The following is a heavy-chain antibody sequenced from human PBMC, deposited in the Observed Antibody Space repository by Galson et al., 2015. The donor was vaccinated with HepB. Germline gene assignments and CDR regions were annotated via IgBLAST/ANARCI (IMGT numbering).Heavy chain of an antibody. V-gene: IGHV3-48*02. CDR2: ISSSSSTI. CDR1: GFTFSSYS. D-gene: IGHD3-10*01. Sequence: SLRLSCAASGFTFSSYSMNWVRQAPGKGLEWVSYISSSSSTIYYADSAKGRFTISRDNAKNSLYLQMNSLRDEDTAVYYCAITYYYGSGSPPYFDYWGQGTLVTVSS. J-gene: IGHJ4*02. CDR3: AITYYYGSGSPPYFDY.